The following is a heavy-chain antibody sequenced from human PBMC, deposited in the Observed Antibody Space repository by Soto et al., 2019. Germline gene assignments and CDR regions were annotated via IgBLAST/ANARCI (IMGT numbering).Heavy chain of an antibody. CDR2: IYYSGST. Sequence: TSETLSLTCTVSGGSISSYYWSWIRQPPGKGLEWIGYIYYSGSTNYNPFLKSRVTISVDTSKNQFSLMLSSVTAADTAVYYCASSAQYSSGWYEDYYYGMDVWGQGTTVTVSS. D-gene: IGHD6-19*01. J-gene: IGHJ6*02. CDR1: GGSISSYY. V-gene: IGHV4-59*01. CDR3: ASSAQYSSGWYEDYYYGMDV.